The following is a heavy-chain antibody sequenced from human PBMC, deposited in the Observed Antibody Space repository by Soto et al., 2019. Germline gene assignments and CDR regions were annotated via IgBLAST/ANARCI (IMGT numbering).Heavy chain of an antibody. CDR2: INPNSGGT. CDR3: ARDDGSGSYYFDY. D-gene: IGHD3-10*01. J-gene: IGHJ4*02. V-gene: IGHV1-2*02. Sequence: AXSGKVCCEASGYTFTCYYMHWVRQAPGQGLEWMGWINPNSGGTNYAQKFQGRVTMTRDTSISTAYMELSRLRSDDTAVYYCARDDGSGSYYFDYWGQGTLVTVSS. CDR1: GYTFTCYY.